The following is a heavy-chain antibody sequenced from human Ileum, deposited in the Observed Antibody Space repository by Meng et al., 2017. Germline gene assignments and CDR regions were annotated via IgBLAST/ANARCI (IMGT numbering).Heavy chain of an antibody. D-gene: IGHD4-23*01. CDR1: GGSISSTYW. Sequence: VQLQESGPGLVWPSGTLSLTCAVSGGSISSTYWWTWVRQSAGKGLEWIGEIHHSGSTNYNPSLKSRVTISVDKSKNQFSLNLRSVTAADTAVYYCARIDYGGNGIEKYYFDYWGQGTLVTVSS. J-gene: IGHJ4*02. CDR2: IHHSGST. V-gene: IGHV4-4*02. CDR3: ARIDYGGNGIEKYYFDY.